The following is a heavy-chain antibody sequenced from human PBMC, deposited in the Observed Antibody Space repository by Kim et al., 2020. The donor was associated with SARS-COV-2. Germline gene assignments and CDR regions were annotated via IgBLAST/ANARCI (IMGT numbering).Heavy chain of an antibody. J-gene: IGHJ5*02. CDR1: GDTFSSFG. CDR2: IIVGFGTT. D-gene: IGHD2-15*01. V-gene: IGHV1-69*13. CDR3: VRGTCTGGSCYSWFDP. Sequence: SVKVSCKASGDTFSSFGLSWVRQAPGQGLEWMGGIIVGFGTTVYGQTFQGRITITADDSTRTAYMELSNLGFDDTAMYYCVRGTCTGGSCYSWFDPWGQGTLVTVSA.